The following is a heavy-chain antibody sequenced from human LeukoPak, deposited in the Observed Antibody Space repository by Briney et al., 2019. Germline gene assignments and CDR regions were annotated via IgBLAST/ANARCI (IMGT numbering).Heavy chain of an antibody. J-gene: IGHJ4*02. CDR2: IYTSGRT. Sequence: SQTLSLTCTVSGGSISSGSYYWRWLRQPAGTAREWIGRIYTSGRTNYNPSLKSRVTISVDTSKNQFSLKLSSVTAADTAVYYCARDPDGDYAYFDYWGQGTLVTVSS. CDR3: ARDPDGDYAYFDY. D-gene: IGHD4-17*01. V-gene: IGHV4-61*02. CDR1: GGSISSGSYY.